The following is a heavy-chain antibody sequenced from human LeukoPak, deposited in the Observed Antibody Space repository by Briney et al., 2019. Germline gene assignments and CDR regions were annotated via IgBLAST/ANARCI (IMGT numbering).Heavy chain of an antibody. Sequence: PGGSLRLSCAASGFTFSSFEMNLVRQAPGKGLEWVSYISSSGSTISYADSVKGRFTISRDNAKNSLYLQMNSLRAEDTAVYYCARDDDGGYDSYYFDYWGQGTLVTVSS. D-gene: IGHD5-12*01. J-gene: IGHJ4*02. CDR2: ISSSGSTI. CDR3: ARDDDGGYDSYYFDY. CDR1: GFTFSSFE. V-gene: IGHV3-48*03.